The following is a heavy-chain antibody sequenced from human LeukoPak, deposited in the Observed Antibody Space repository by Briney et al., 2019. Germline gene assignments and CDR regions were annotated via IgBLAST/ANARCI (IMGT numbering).Heavy chain of an antibody. CDR1: GGSISYYY. V-gene: IGHV4-59*01. J-gene: IGHJ4*02. Sequence: SETLSLTCTVSGGSISYYYWSWIRQSPWKGLEWIGYIYYNGSTNYDPSLKSRVTISVDMSKNQFSLKVTSVTAADTAIYYCARKGGHFDYWGQGTLVTVSS. D-gene: IGHD2-15*01. CDR2: IYYNGST. CDR3: ARKGGHFDY.